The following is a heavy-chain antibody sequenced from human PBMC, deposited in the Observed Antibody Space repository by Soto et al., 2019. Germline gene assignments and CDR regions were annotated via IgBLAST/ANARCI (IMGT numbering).Heavy chain of an antibody. Sequence: QVQLQESGPGLVKPSQTLSLTCTVSSGSISSGGYYWNWIRQHPGKGLEWIGYIYYSGSTYYHPSLKSRVTISVDTSKNQFSLKLSSVTAADTAVYYCARMLGATIFDYWGQGTLVTVSS. J-gene: IGHJ4*02. CDR2: IYYSGST. CDR1: SGSISSGGYY. CDR3: ARMLGATIFDY. V-gene: IGHV4-31*03. D-gene: IGHD5-12*01.